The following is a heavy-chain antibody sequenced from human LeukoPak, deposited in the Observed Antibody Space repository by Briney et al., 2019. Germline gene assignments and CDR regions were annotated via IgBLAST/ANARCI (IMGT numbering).Heavy chain of an antibody. V-gene: IGHV3-23*01. CDR1: GFTFSSYA. J-gene: IGHJ5*02. D-gene: IGHD3-22*01. CDR2: INYSGGST. Sequence: GGSPRLSCAASGFTFSSYAMSWVRQAPGKGLEWVSSINYSGGSTFYADSVKGRFTISRDNSDNTLYLQMNSLRAEDTAVYYCAQRPSSDWAWGQGALVIVSS. CDR3: AQRPSSDWA.